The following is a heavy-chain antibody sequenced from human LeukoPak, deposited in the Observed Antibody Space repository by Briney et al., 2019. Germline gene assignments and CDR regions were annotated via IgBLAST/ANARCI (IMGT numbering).Heavy chain of an antibody. CDR1: EFTFSAYW. CDR3: ARENLAAAADY. CDR2: IRGDGSMT. J-gene: IGHJ4*02. Sequence: GSLRLSCAASEFTFSAYWMHWVRRASGKGLVWVSRIRGDGSMTNYADSVKGRFTISRDNAKNTLYLQMNSLRLEDTAVYYCARENLAAAADYWGQGTVVTVSS. D-gene: IGHD6-25*01. V-gene: IGHV3-74*01.